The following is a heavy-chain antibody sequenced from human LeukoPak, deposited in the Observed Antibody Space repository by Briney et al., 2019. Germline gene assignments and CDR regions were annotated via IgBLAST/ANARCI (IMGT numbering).Heavy chain of an antibody. CDR2: IYYSGST. D-gene: IGHD5-18*01. CDR3: ARELGGYSYGYFDY. J-gene: IGHJ4*02. CDR1: GGSISSGGYS. V-gene: IGHV4-31*11. Sequence: SETLSLTGAVSGGSISSGGYSWSWIRQHPGKGLEWIGYIYYSGSTYYNPSLKSRVTISVDTSKHQFSLKLSSVTAADTAVYYCARELGGYSYGYFDYWGQGTLVTVSS.